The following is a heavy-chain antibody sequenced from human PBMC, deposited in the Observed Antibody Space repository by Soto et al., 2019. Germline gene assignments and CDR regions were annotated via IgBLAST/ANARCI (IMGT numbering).Heavy chain of an antibody. J-gene: IGHJ4*02. D-gene: IGHD3-22*01. Sequence: PGGSLRLSCAASGFTFSSYGMHWVRQAPGKGLEWVAVIWYDGSNKYYADSVKGRFTISRDNSKNTLYLQMNSLRAEDTAVYYCARDDSMYNADYWGQGTLVTVSS. CDR1: GFTFSSYG. CDR2: IWYDGSNK. CDR3: ARDDSMYNADY. V-gene: IGHV3-33*01.